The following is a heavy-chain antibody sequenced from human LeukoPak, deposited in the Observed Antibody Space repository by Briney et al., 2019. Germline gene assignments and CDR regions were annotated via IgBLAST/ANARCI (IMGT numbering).Heavy chain of an antibody. CDR1: GFTFSSYA. D-gene: IGHD6-13*01. Sequence: AGGSLRLSCAASGFTFSSYAMHWVRQAPGKGLEWVAVISYDGSNKYYADSVKGRFTISRDNSKNTLYLQMNSLRAEDTAVYYCARAGTPGYFDYWGQGTLVTVSS. V-gene: IGHV3-30-3*01. J-gene: IGHJ4*02. CDR2: ISYDGSNK. CDR3: ARAGTPGYFDY.